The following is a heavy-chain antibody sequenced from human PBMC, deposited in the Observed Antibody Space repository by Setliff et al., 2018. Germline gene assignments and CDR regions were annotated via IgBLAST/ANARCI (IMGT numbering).Heavy chain of an antibody. V-gene: IGHV3-7*03. D-gene: IGHD3-10*01. J-gene: IGHJ4*02. CDR1: GFTFGSYW. CDR3: ARDKDHIRGFDY. Sequence: PGGSLSLSCAASGFTFGSYWMSWVRQAPGKGLEWVANIKQDGSQKYYVDSVKGRFTISRDSARNSLYLHMNSLRDEDTAVYFCARDKDHIRGFDYWGRGALVTVSS. CDR2: IKQDGSQK.